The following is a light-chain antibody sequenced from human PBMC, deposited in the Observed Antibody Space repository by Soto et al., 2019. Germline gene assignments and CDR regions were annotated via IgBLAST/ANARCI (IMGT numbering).Light chain of an antibody. Sequence: EIVMTQSPATLSASPGERASLSCRASQSVSNNLAWYHQKPGQAPRLLIYGASTRATGIPARFSGSGSGTEFTLTISSLQPEDFAVYYCQQYNNWWTFGQGTKVEIK. CDR3: QQYNNWWT. CDR2: GAS. CDR1: QSVSNN. J-gene: IGKJ1*01. V-gene: IGKV3-15*01.